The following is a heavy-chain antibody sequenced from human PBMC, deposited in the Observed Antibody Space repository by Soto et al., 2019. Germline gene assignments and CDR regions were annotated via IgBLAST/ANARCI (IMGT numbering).Heavy chain of an antibody. V-gene: IGHV4-34*01. CDR3: ARLFGGVIVTENYFDY. J-gene: IGHJ4*02. CDR1: GGSFSGYY. D-gene: IGHD3-16*02. CDR2: INHSGST. Sequence: QVQLQQWGAGLLKPSETLSLTCAVYGGSFSGYYWSWIRQPPGKGLEWIGEINHSGSTNYNPALKSRVTISVDTSKLQFSLKLSSVTAADTAVYYCARLFGGVIVTENYFDYWGQGTLVTVSS.